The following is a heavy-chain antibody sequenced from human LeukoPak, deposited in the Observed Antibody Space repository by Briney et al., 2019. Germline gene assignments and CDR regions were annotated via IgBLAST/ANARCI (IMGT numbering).Heavy chain of an antibody. CDR2: INPDSGGT. Sequence: ASVKVSCKTSGYTFTGYYMHWVRQAPGQGLEWMGWINPDSGGTNNAQKFQGRVTMTRDTSISTAYMELSRLRSDDTAVYYCARTFYDTLDSDAFDFWGQGTMVIVSS. D-gene: IGHD2/OR15-2a*01. J-gene: IGHJ3*01. CDR3: ARTFYDTLDSDAFDF. V-gene: IGHV1-2*02. CDR1: GYTFTGYY.